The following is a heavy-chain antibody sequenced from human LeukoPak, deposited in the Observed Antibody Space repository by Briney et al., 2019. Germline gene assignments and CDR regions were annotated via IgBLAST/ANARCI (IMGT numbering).Heavy chain of an antibody. CDR2: IKPKSGAT. CDR1: GYTFTGHS. Sequence: ASVKVSCKTSGYTFTGHSMNWVRQAPEQGLEWMGWIKPKSGATAYAQKFQGRVTMTRDTAINTAYLEVSGLTPDDTAVYYCARVREWEEISGAIPDYFDYWGQGTLITVSS. D-gene: IGHD3-3*01. CDR3: ARVREWEEISGAIPDYFDY. V-gene: IGHV1-2*02. J-gene: IGHJ4*02.